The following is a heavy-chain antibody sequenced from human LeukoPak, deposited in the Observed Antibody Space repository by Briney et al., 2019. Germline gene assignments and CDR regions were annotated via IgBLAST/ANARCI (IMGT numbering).Heavy chain of an antibody. Sequence: GGSLRLSCAASGFTFSSYWMTWVRQAPGKGLEWVSAISGSGGSTYYADSVKGRFTISRDNSKNTLYLQMNSLRAEDTAVYYCAKGVTVTTRGIFDYWGQGTLVTVSS. D-gene: IGHD4-11*01. V-gene: IGHV3-23*01. CDR3: AKGVTVTTRGIFDY. CDR2: ISGSGGST. J-gene: IGHJ4*02. CDR1: GFTFSSYW.